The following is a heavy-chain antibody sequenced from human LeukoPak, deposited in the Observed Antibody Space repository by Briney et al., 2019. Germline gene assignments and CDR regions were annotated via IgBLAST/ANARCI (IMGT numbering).Heavy chain of an antibody. CDR3: AREVCLDY. J-gene: IGHJ4*02. D-gene: IGHD3-10*02. CDR2: IYSGGST. Sequence: PGGSLRLSCAASGFSFSNAWMSWVRQAPGKGLEWVSVIYSGGSTYYADSVKGRFTISRDNSKNTLYLQMNSLRAEDTAVYYCAREVCLDYWGQGTLVTVSS. CDR1: GFSFSNAW. V-gene: IGHV3-53*01.